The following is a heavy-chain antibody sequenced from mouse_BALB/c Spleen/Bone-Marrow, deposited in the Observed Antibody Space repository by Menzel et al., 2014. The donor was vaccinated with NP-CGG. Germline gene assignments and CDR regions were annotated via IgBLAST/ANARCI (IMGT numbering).Heavy chain of an antibody. D-gene: IGHD4-1*01. J-gene: IGHJ4*01. CDR1: GYTFTSYW. CDR3: AREGWDEDYAMDY. CDR2: IYPGDGDT. Sequence: QVQLQQSGAELARPGASVKLSCKASGYTFTSYWMQWVKQRPGQGLEWIGAIYPGDGDTRYTQKFKGKATLTADKSSSTAYMQLSSLASEDSAVYYCAREGWDEDYAMDYWGQGTSGTVSS. V-gene: IGHV1-87*01.